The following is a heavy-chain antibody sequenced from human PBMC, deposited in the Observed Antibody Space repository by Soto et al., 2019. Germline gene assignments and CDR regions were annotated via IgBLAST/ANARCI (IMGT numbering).Heavy chain of an antibody. V-gene: IGHV1-69*13. Sequence: GASVKVSCKASGGTISSYAISWVRQAPGQGLEWMGGIIPIFGTANYAQKFQGRVTITADESTSTAYMELSSLRSEDTAVYYCAREIDYSTQSWGQGTLVTVSS. CDR1: GGTISSYA. D-gene: IGHD4-4*01. CDR2: IIPIFGTA. CDR3: AREIDYSTQS. J-gene: IGHJ4*02.